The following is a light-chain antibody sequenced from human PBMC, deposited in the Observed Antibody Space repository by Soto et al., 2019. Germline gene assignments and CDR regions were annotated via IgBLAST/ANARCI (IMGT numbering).Light chain of an antibody. Sequence: DIVMTQSPDSLAVSLGDKATINCKSSQSVLYSSNNKNYLAWYQQTPVQPPKLLIYWASTRESAVPDRFSGRGSGTDLTRTISRLQGEDLAFYYGRPYYVSLTFRQGTKGDIK. J-gene: IGKJ1*01. CDR1: QSVLYSSNNKNY. CDR2: WAS. V-gene: IGKV4-1*01. CDR3: RPYYVSLT.